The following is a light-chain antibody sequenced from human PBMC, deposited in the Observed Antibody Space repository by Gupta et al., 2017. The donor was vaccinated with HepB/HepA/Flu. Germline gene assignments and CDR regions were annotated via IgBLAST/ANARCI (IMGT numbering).Light chain of an antibody. CDR2: DVS. V-gene: IGLV2-11*01. J-gene: IGLJ2*01. Sequence: QSLLPHPRSAYGSPGKSAIISCPGTGSYVGGYNFIPWYQPHPGHAPKVMIYDVSTRPSGVPDRFSGSKSGNTASLTISGLQAEDEADYYCYSYTGRDTLVFGGGTELTVL. CDR3: YSYTGRDTLV. CDR1: GSYVGGYNF.